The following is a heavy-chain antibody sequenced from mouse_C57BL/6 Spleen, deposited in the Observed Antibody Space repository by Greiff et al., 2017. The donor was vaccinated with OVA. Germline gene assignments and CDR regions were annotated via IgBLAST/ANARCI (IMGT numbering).Heavy chain of an antibody. J-gene: IGHJ2*01. Sequence: VQGVESGAELVRPGTSVKMSCKASGYTFTNYWIGWAKQRPGHGLEWIGDIYPGGGYTNYNEKFKGKATLTADKSSSTAYMQFSSLTSEDSAIYYCARRDDYIDYWGQGTTLTVSS. CDR3: ARRDDYIDY. CDR2: IYPGGGYT. D-gene: IGHD2-4*01. CDR1: GYTFTNYW. V-gene: IGHV1-63*01.